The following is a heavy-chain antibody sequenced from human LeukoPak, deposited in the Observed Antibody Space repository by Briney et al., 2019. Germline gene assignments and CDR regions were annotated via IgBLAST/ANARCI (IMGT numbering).Heavy chain of an antibody. V-gene: IGHV4-39*07. CDR2: IYYSGST. CDR3: ARVGCSGGSCYRSRGAFDI. Sequence: SETLSLTCTVSGGSISSSSYYWGWIRQPPGKGLEWIGSIYYSGSTYYNPSLKSRVTISVDTSKNQFSVKLSSVTAADTAVYYCARVGCSGGSCYRSRGAFDIWGQGTMVTVSS. D-gene: IGHD2-15*01. J-gene: IGHJ3*02. CDR1: GGSISSSSYY.